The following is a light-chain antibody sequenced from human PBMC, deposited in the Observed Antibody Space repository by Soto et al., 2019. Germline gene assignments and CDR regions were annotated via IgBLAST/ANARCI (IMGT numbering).Light chain of an antibody. V-gene: IGKV3-15*01. CDR3: QQYNNWPTT. CDR2: SAS. J-gene: IGKJ1*01. CDR1: QSINSN. Sequence: EIMMTQAPGTLSVAPGEGGTLSCRASQSINSNLAWYQQKPGQAPRLLIYSASTRATGIPARFSGSGSGTEFTITISSLQSDDLAAYFCQQYNNWPTTLGQGTKVDI.